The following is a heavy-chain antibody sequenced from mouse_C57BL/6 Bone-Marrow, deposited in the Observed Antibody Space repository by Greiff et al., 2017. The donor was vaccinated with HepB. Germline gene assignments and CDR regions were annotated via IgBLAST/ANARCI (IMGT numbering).Heavy chain of an antibody. CDR3: ARVTTVVARDYALDY. Sequence: QVQLQQSGPELVKPGASVKISCKASGYAFSSSWMNWVKQRPGKGLEWIGRIYPGDGDTNYNGKFKGKATLTADKSSSTAYMQLSSLTSEDSAVYCCARVTTVVARDYALDYWGQGTSVTVSS. CDR1: GYAFSSSW. D-gene: IGHD1-1*01. CDR2: IYPGDGDT. V-gene: IGHV1-82*01. J-gene: IGHJ4*01.